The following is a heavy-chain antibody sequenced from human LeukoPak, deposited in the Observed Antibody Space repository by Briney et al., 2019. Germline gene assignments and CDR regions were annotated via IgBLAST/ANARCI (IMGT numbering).Heavy chain of an antibody. D-gene: IGHD5-24*01. Sequence: GGSLRLSCAASGFTFSSYGLHWVRQAPGKGLEWVAFIRYDGSNKYYADSVKGRFTISRDNSKNTLYLQMNSLRAEDTAVYYCARLPVGRLQSSDFDYWGQGTLVTVSS. CDR2: IRYDGSNK. CDR3: ARLPVGRLQSSDFDY. V-gene: IGHV3-30*02. J-gene: IGHJ4*02. CDR1: GFTFSSYG.